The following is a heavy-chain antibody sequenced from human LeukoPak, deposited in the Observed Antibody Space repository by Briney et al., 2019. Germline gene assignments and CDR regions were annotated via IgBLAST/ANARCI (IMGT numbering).Heavy chain of an antibody. CDR1: GFSFSSYS. Sequence: GGSLRLSCAASGFSFSSYSMKWVRQAPGKGLEWVSSISSSNYIYYADSVKGRFTTSRDNAKNSLYLQMNSLRAEDTAVYYCARVSILIVPYYAFDIWGQGTMVTVSS. CDR2: ISSSNYI. V-gene: IGHV3-21*01. D-gene: IGHD2/OR15-2a*01. CDR3: ARVSILIVPYYAFDI. J-gene: IGHJ3*02.